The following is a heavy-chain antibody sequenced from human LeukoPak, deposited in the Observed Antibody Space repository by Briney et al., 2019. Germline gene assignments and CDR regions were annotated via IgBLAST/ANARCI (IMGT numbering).Heavy chain of an antibody. V-gene: IGHV3-48*01. J-gene: IGHJ4*02. CDR2: ISSSSSTI. CDR3: AREREARLRFLEWLYIDY. CDR1: GFTFSSYS. Sequence: GGSLRLSRAASGFTFSSYSMNWVRQAPGKGLEWVSYISSSSSTIYYADSVKGRFTISRDNAKNSLYLQMNSLRAEDTAVYYCAREREARLRFLEWLYIDYWGQGTLVTVSS. D-gene: IGHD3-3*01.